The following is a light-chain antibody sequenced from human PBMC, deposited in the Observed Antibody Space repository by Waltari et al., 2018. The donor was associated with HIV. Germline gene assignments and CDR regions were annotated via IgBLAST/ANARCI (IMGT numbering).Light chain of an antibody. CDR2: ENN. V-gene: IGLV6-57*01. Sequence: NFMLTQPHSVSASPGKTVTISCTRSSGRIASSFVQWYQQRPGRSPTTVLYENNQRPSGVPDRFSGSIDSSSNSASLTISGLKTEDEADYYCQSYDSINHWVFGGGTKLTVL. CDR1: SGRIASSF. J-gene: IGLJ3*02. CDR3: QSYDSINHWV.